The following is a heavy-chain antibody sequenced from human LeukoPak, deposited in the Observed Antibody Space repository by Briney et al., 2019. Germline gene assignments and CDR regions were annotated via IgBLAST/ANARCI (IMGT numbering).Heavy chain of an antibody. Sequence: GGSLRLSCAASGFTFSRFGMHWVRQAPGKGLEWVTFMRYDGSNKYYADSVKGRFTTSRDNSKNTLYLQMNSLRAEDTAVYYCAKTYYYDSSAYYSFDYWGQGTLVTVSS. CDR2: MRYDGSNK. CDR3: AKTYYYDSSAYYSFDY. CDR1: GFTFSRFG. D-gene: IGHD3-22*01. V-gene: IGHV3-30*02. J-gene: IGHJ4*02.